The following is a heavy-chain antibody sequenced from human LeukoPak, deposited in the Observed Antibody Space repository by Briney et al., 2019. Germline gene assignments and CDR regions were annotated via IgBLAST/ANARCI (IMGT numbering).Heavy chain of an antibody. CDR3: ARVLTGDFDAFDI. V-gene: IGHV3-11*04. J-gene: IGHJ3*02. CDR1: GFTFSDYY. D-gene: IGHD7-27*01. CDR2: ISGSASTI. Sequence: GGSLRLSCAASGFTFSDYYMSWVRQAPGKGLEWVSFISGSASTIYYADSVKGRFTISRDNAKNSLYLQMNSLRAEDTAVYYCARVLTGDFDAFDIWGQGTMVTVSS.